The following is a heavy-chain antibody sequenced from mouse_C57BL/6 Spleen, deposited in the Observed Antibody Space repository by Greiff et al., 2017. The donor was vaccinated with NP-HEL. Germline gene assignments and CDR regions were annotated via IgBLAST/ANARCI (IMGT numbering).Heavy chain of an antibody. Sequence: QVQLKESGAELVRPGASVTLSCKASGYTFTDYEMHWVKQTPVHGLEWIGAIDPETGGTAYNQKFKGKAILTADKSSSTAYMELRSLTSEDSAVYYCTRERVTTVVAPFAYWGQGTLVTVSA. CDR2: IDPETGGT. CDR1: GYTFTDYE. J-gene: IGHJ3*01. CDR3: TRERVTTVVAPFAY. D-gene: IGHD1-1*01. V-gene: IGHV1-15*01.